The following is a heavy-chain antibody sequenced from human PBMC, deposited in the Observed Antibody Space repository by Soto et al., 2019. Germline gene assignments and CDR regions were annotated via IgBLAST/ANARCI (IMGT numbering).Heavy chain of an antibody. Sequence: PGGSVRLSCAASGVTFSIYAMSWFRQGPGRGLEWVSGISGSGGSTYDADSMKGRFTISRDNSKNTLYLQMNSLSAEDTAVYYCAKRAAYSGSWNFDYWGQGTLVTVSS. CDR3: AKRAAYSGSWNFDY. J-gene: IGHJ4*02. V-gene: IGHV3-23*01. D-gene: IGHD6-13*01. CDR2: ISGSGGST. CDR1: GVTFSIYA.